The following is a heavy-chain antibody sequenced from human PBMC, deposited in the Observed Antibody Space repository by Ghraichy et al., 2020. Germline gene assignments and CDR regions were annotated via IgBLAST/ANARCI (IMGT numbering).Heavy chain of an antibody. Sequence: GGSLRLSCAASGFTVSRNYMNWVRQAPGKGLEWVSIINSGGSTYYADYVKRRMTISRDNAKNTLYHQMNSLRVEDTAVYYWARASGDWFDSSGQGTLGTVSS. CDR2: INSGGST. CDR1: GFTVSRNY. V-gene: IGHV3-53*01. D-gene: IGHD6-25*01. J-gene: IGHJ5*01. CDR3: ARASGDWFDS.